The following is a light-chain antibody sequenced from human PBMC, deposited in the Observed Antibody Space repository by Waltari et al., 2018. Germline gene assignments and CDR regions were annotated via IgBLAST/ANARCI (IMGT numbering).Light chain of an antibody. Sequence: SFDLTQPPSVSVSPGQAASVTCSGDGLPTKLAYWFQKKSGQAPVLIIYDDNKRPSGIPERFSDSSSGTMATLTISGAQVEDEADYFCYTEDSTWGAFGGGTKLTVL. V-gene: IGLV3-10*01. CDR3: YTEDSTWGA. CDR2: DDN. CDR1: GLPTKL. J-gene: IGLJ2*01.